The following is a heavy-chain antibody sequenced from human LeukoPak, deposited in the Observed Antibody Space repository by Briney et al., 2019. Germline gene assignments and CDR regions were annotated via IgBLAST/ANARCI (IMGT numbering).Heavy chain of an antibody. J-gene: IGHJ4*02. CDR2: IYYSGTT. V-gene: IGHV4-59*01. D-gene: IGHD3-10*01. CDR1: GDSIKTYF. Sequence: PSETLSLTCTVSGDSIKTYFWSWMRQSQGKGLEWVAYIYYSGTTVYNPSLKRRVTISLDTSKNQFSLRLNSVTAADTAVYYCARDLIVPVGLTGSGSYSTDYWGQGTLVSVSS. CDR3: ARDLIVPVGLTGSGSYSTDY.